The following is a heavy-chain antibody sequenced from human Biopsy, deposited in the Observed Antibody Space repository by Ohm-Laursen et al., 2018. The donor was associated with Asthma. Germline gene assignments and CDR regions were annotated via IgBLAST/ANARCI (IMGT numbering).Heavy chain of an antibody. CDR1: GGSISSGGYS. Sequence: SETPSLTCSVSGGSISSGGYSWSWIRQPPGKGLEWIGYIYHSGSTYYNPSLKSRVTISVDRSKNQFSLKLSSVTAADTAVYYRARVKDGYNFDYWGQGTLVTVSS. J-gene: IGHJ4*02. CDR3: ARVKDGYNFDY. CDR2: IYHSGST. D-gene: IGHD5-24*01. V-gene: IGHV4-30-2*01.